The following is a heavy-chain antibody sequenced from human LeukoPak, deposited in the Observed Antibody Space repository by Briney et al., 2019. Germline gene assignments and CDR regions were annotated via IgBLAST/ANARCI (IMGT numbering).Heavy chain of an antibody. D-gene: IGHD3-22*01. CDR2: INPNSGGT. J-gene: IGHJ4*02. Sequence: ASVKVSCKASGYTFTGYYMHWVRQAPGQGLEWMGWINPNSGGTNYAQKFQGRVTMTRDTSISTAYMELSWLRSDDTAVYYCARESSAGYYDSSGYYFYWGQGTLVTVSS. V-gene: IGHV1-2*02. CDR1: GYTFTGYY. CDR3: ARESSAGYYDSSGYYFY.